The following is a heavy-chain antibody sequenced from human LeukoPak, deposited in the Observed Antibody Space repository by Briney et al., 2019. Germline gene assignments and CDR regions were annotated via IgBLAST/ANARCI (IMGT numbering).Heavy chain of an antibody. V-gene: IGHV3-74*01. CDR3: ARGTGYSVFDY. D-gene: IGHD3/OR15-3a*01. CDR1: GFTFSSYW. J-gene: IGHJ4*02. Sequence: PGGSLRLFCAASGFTFSSYWMEWVRQVPGKGLVWVSRINSDGSSTSYADSVKGRFTISRDNAKNTLYLQMNSLRAEDTAVYYCARGTGYSVFDYWGQGTLVTVSS. CDR2: INSDGSST.